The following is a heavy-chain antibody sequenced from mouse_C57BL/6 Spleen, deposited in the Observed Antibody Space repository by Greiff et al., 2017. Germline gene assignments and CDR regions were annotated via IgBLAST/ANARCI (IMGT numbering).Heavy chain of an antibody. V-gene: IGHV1-80*01. CDR2: IYPGDGDT. CDR3: ARGPIYYDYDGFAY. Sequence: QVQLQQSGAELVKPGASVKISCKASGYAFSSYWMNWVKQRPGKGLEWIGQIYPGDGDTNYNGKFKGKATLTADKSSSTAYMQLSSLTSEDSAVYFCARGPIYYDYDGFAYWGQGTLVTVSA. J-gene: IGHJ3*01. CDR1: GYAFSSYW. D-gene: IGHD2-4*01.